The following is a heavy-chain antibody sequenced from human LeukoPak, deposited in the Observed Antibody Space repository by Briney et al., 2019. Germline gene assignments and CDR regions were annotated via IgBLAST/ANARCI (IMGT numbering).Heavy chain of an antibody. CDR2: INHSGST. CDR1: GGSFSGYY. D-gene: IGHD3-10*01. J-gene: IGHJ4*02. CDR3: ARVRVFYCGSGSYFDY. Sequence: SETLSLTCAVYGGSFSGYYWSWIRQPPGKGLEWIGEINHSGSTNYNPSLKSRVTISVDTSKNQFSLKLSSVTAADTAVYYCARVRVFYCGSGSYFDYWGRGTLVTVSS. V-gene: IGHV4-34*01.